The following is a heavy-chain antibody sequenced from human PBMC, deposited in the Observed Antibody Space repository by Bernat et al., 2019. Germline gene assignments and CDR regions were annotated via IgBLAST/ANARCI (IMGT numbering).Heavy chain of an antibody. CDR1: GFTFSSYG. Sequence: QVQLVESGGGVVQPGRSLRLSCAASGFTFSSYGMHWVRQAPGKGLEWVAVISYDGSNKYYADSVKGRFTISRDNSKNTLFLQMNSLRAEDTAVYYCAGARGGFWSNYEVGGLDCWGQGTLVTVSS. V-gene: IGHV3-30*03. CDR2: ISYDGSNK. J-gene: IGHJ4*02. CDR3: AGARGGFWSNYEVGGLDC. D-gene: IGHD3-3*01.